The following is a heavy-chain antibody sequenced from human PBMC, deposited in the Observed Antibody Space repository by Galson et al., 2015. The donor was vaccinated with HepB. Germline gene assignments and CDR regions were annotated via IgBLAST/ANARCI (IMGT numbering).Heavy chain of an antibody. J-gene: IGHJ3*02. CDR1: GFTFSSYA. CDR3: ARDLYGMGERFIAVGTTAFDI. Sequence: SLRLSCAASGFTFSSYAMHWVRQAPGEGLVWVSRMNNDGSTINYADSVKGRFTISRDNAKNSLYLQMNSLRAEDTAVYYCARDLYGMGERFIAVGTTAFDIWGQGTMVTVSS. CDR2: MNNDGSTI. D-gene: IGHD6-19*01. V-gene: IGHV3-74*01.